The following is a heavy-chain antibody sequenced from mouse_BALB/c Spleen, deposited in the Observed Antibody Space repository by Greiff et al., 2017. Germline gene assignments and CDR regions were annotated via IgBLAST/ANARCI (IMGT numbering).Heavy chain of an antibody. CDR3: ARLYDYDGFAY. CDR2: ISSGGSYT. D-gene: IGHD2-4*01. J-gene: IGHJ3*01. CDR1: GFTFSSYA. Sequence: EVQLVESGGGLVKPGGSLKLSCAASGFTFSSYAMSWVRQTPEKRLEWVATISSGGSYTYYPDSVKGRFTISRDNAKNTLYLQMSSLRSEDTAMYYCARLYDYDGFAYWGQGTLVNVSA. V-gene: IGHV5-9-3*01.